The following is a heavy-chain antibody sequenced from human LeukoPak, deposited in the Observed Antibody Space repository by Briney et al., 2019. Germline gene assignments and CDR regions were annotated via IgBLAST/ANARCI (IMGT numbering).Heavy chain of an antibody. Sequence: PGGSLRLSCAASGFTFSSYSMIWVRQAPGKGLEWVSSSSSSSSYIYYADSVKGRFTISRDNAKNSLYLQMNSLRAEDTAVYYCAKSNGIVGATHGFDYWGQGTLVTVSS. CDR1: GFTFSSYS. J-gene: IGHJ4*02. D-gene: IGHD1-26*01. CDR3: AKSNGIVGATHGFDY. V-gene: IGHV3-21*01. CDR2: SSSSSSYI.